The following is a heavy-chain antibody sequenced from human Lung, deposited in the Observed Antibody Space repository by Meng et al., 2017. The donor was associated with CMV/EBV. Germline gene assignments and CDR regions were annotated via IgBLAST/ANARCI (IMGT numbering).Heavy chain of an antibody. CDR3: ARRGEDSSLPDYYFYVMDV. CDR1: GYTFTKYW. CDR2: VYPGDSDM. D-gene: IGHD6-6*01. Sequence: GESLKISCKGSGYTFTKYWIGWVRQMPGKGLEWMGIVYPGDSDMRYSPSFQGQVTISADKSINTAYLQWSSLKASDSAMYYCARRGEDSSLPDYYFYVMDVWXQGTXVTVAS. V-gene: IGHV5-51*01. J-gene: IGHJ6*02.